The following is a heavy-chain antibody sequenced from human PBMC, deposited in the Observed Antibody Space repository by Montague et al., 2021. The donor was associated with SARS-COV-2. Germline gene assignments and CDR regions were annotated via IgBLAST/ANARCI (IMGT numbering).Heavy chain of an antibody. V-gene: IGHV6-1*01. CDR2: TYYRSKWYN. CDR3: ARIPVGSKYYFDF. CDR1: GDSVSINIAT. D-gene: IGHD2-2*01. J-gene: IGHJ4*02. Sequence: CAISGDSVSINIATWNWIRQSPSLRLHWLVMTYYRSKWYNDYAESLKSRITIDPDTSKHQFSLHLNSVTPEDTAVYYCARIPVGSKYYFDFWGQGTLVTVS.